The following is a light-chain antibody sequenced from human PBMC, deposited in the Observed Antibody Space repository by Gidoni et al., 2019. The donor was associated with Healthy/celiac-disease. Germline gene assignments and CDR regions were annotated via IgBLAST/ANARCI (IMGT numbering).Light chain of an antibody. CDR3: QSYDSSLSASVV. Sequence: QSVLTQPPSVSGAPGQRVIISCTGSSSNIGAGYDVPWYQPLPGTAPKRLIYGNSNRPSGFPDRFSGSKSGTSASLAITGLQAEDEADYYCQSYDSSLSASVVFGGGTKLTVL. J-gene: IGLJ2*01. CDR1: SSNIGAGYD. V-gene: IGLV1-40*01. CDR2: GNS.